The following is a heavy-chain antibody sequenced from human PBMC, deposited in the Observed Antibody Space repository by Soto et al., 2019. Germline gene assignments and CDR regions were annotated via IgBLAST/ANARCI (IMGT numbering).Heavy chain of an antibody. CDR3: ARDQAVSGYDFWSGYYGYYYYGMDV. CDR2: IYYSGST. D-gene: IGHD3-3*01. CDR1: GGSISPYY. J-gene: IGHJ6*02. V-gene: IGHV4-59*01. Sequence: PSETLSLTCTFSGGSISPYYWSWIRQPPGQGLAWIGYIYYSGSTNYNPSLKSRVTISVDTSKNQFSLKMNSVTAADTAVYYCARDQAVSGYDFWSGYYGYYYYGMDVWGQGTTVT.